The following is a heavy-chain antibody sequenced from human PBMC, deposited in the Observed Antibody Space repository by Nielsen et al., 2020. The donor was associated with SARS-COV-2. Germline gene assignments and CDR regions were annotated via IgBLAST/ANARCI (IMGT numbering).Heavy chain of an antibody. CDR3: ARFARLLPDY. D-gene: IGHD2-15*01. J-gene: IGHJ4*02. V-gene: IGHV3-30-3*01. CDR1: GFTFSSYA. Sequence: GESLKISCAASGFTFSSYAMHWVRQAPGKGLEWVAVISYDGSNKYYADSVKGRFTISRDNSKNTLYLQMNSLRAEDTAMYYCARFARLLPDYWGQGILVTVSS. CDR2: ISYDGSNK.